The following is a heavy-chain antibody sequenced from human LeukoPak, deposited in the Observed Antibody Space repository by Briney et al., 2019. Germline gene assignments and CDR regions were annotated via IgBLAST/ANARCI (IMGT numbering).Heavy chain of an antibody. J-gene: IGHJ6*03. Sequence: GGSLRLSCAASGFTFDDYGMSWVRQAPGKELEWVSGINWNGGSTGYADSVKGRFTISRDNAKNSLYLQMNSLRAEDTALYHCARVPAGLGSYYYYMDVWGKGTTVTISS. CDR1: GFTFDDYG. CDR3: ARVPAGLGSYYYYMDV. D-gene: IGHD2-15*01. V-gene: IGHV3-20*01. CDR2: INWNGGST.